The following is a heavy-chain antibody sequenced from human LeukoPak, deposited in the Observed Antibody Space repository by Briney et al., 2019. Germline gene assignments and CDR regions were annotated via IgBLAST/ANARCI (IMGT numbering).Heavy chain of an antibody. Sequence: GGSLRLSCAASGFTFSSYAMSWVRQAPGKGLEWVSAISGSGGSTYYADSVKGRFTISRDNSKNTLYLQMNSLRAEDTAVYYCAKALAPSGGPRHYFDYWGQGTLVTVSS. CDR2: ISGSGGST. CDR3: AKALAPSGGPRHYFDY. D-gene: IGHD1-26*01. V-gene: IGHV3-23*01. J-gene: IGHJ4*02. CDR1: GFTFSSYA.